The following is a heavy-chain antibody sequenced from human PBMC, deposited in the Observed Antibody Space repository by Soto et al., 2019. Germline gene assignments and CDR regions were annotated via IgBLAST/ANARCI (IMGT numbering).Heavy chain of an antibody. CDR2: IYYSGST. CDR1: GGSISSGGYY. J-gene: IGHJ5*02. CDR3: ASSVTTQYNWFDP. D-gene: IGHD4-17*01. V-gene: IGHV4-31*03. Sequence: PSETLSLTCTVSGGSISSGGYYWSWIRQHPGKGLEWIGYIYYSGSTYYNPSLKSRVTISVDTSKNQFSLKLSSVTAADTAVYYCASSVTTQYNWFDPWGQGTLVTVSS.